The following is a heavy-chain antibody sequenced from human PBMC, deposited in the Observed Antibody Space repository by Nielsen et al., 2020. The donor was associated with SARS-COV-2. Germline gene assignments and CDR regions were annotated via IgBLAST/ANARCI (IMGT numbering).Heavy chain of an antibody. Sequence: GESLKISCKGSGYSFTNYWIGWVRHMPGKVLEWMGIIYPDDSDTRYSPSFQGQVTISADKSINTAYLQWGSLKASDTALYYCARLGGRWLPNWYFDLWGRGTLVTVSS. D-gene: IGHD3-22*01. CDR3: ARLGGRWLPNWYFDL. J-gene: IGHJ2*01. V-gene: IGHV5-51*01. CDR2: IYPDDSDT. CDR1: GYSFTNYW.